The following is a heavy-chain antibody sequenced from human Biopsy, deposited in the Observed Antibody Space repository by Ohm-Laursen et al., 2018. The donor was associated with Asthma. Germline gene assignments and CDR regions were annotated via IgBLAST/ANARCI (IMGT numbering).Heavy chain of an antibody. CDR1: GFAVNRDH. CDR2: IYSGGTS. V-gene: IGHV3-53*01. D-gene: IGHD3-22*01. Sequence: SLILSCAASGFAVNRDHMFWVRQAPGKGLEWVSVIYSGGTSHTADSVRGRFTISRDYSKNTLYLQMHSLRAEDTAVYYCARGDSSNWSHYYFDYWGQGTLVTVSS. J-gene: IGHJ4*02. CDR3: ARGDSSNWSHYYFDY.